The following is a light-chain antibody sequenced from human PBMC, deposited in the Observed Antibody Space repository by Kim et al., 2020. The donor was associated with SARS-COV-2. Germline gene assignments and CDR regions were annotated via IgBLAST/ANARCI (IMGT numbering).Light chain of an antibody. CDR1: QSSDNK. V-gene: IGKV3-15*01. J-gene: IGKJ4*01. CDR3: QQYNTWPLT. Sequence: SVSPGERATLSCRASQSSDNKLAWYQQKGGLPPRLLNDAASTRATSIPARFSGSGSGTEFTLTISSLQSEDFAVYYCQQYNTWPLTFGGGTKVDIK. CDR2: AAS.